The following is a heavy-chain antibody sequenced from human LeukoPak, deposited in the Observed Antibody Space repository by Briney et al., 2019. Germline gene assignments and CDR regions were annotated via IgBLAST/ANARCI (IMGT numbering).Heavy chain of an antibody. Sequence: GGSLRLSCAASGFTFSSYGMSWVRQAPGKGLEWVSHISRSAGSTYYADSVKGRFTISRDNSKNTLFLQMNSLRAEDTVVYYCGPLGIAVAENFDYWGQGTLVTVSS. D-gene: IGHD6-19*01. V-gene: IGHV3-23*01. CDR2: ISRSAGST. CDR3: GPLGIAVAENFDY. CDR1: GFTFSSYG. J-gene: IGHJ4*02.